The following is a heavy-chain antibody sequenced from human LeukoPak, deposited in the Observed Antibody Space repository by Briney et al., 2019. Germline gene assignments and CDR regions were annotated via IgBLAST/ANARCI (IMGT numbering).Heavy chain of an antibody. CDR2: IYSGGST. CDR1: GITFSNYA. CDR3: ARDGFYSSNI. D-gene: IGHD6-13*01. Sequence: PGGSLRLSCAASGITFSNYAMSWVRQAPGKGLEWVSVIYSGGSTYYADSVKGRFTISRDNSKNTLYLQMNSLRAEDTAVYYCARDGFYSSNIWGQGTLVTVSS. V-gene: IGHV3-53*01. J-gene: IGHJ4*02.